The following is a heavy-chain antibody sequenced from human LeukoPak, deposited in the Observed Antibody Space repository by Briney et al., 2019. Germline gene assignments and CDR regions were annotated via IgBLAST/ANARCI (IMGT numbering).Heavy chain of an antibody. D-gene: IGHD3-22*01. V-gene: IGHV1-46*01. CDR3: ARDEIRAYYYDSSGDDAFDI. Sequence: GASVKVSCKPSGYTFTSYYMHWVRQAPGQGLEWMGIINPSGGSTSYAQKFQGRVTMTRDTSTSTVYMELSSLRSEDTAVYYCARDEIRAYYYDSSGDDAFDIWGQGTMVTVSS. CDR1: GYTFTSYY. CDR2: INPSGGST. J-gene: IGHJ3*02.